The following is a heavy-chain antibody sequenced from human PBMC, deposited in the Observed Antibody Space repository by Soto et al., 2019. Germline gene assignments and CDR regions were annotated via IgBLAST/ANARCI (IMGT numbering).Heavy chain of an antibody. J-gene: IGHJ4*02. V-gene: IGHV4-4*02. Sequence: QVQLQESGPGLVKPSGTLSLTCAVSSGAISSSNWWSWVRQPPGKGLEWMGEIQNRGSTNYTPSLKSRVTIPVDKAKTKFSLKLSSVAAAVTAVYYCAGGVALRRVGVRSPPDCWGQGTLVTVSS. CDR2: IQNRGST. CDR1: SGAISSSNW. D-gene: IGHD5-12*01. CDR3: AGGVALRRVGVRSPPDC.